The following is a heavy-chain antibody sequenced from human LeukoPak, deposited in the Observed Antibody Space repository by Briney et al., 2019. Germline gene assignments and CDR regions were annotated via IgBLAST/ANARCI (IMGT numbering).Heavy chain of an antibody. CDR2: ISGSGIST. CDR3: ARGWLAYLDY. D-gene: IGHD6-19*01. Sequence: GGSLRLSCAASGFTFNTYGMSWVRQAPGKGLEWVSTISGSGISTYYADSVKGRFTISRDNSKNTLYLQMNSLRSEDTAVYYCARGWLAYLDYWGQGTLVTVSS. V-gene: IGHV3-23*01. J-gene: IGHJ4*02. CDR1: GFTFNTYG.